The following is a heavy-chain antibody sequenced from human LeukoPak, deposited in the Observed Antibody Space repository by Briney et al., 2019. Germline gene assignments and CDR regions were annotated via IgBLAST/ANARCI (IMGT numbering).Heavy chain of an antibody. CDR2: IYSGGST. Sequence: GGSLRLSCAASGFTVSSNYMSWVRQAPGKGLEWVSVIYSGGSTYYADSVKGRFTISRDNSKNTLYLQMNSLRAEDTAVYYCAKFPPGAAAGIGYWGQGTLVTVSS. J-gene: IGHJ4*02. CDR1: GFTVSSNY. V-gene: IGHV3-53*01. CDR3: AKFPPGAAAGIGY. D-gene: IGHD6-13*01.